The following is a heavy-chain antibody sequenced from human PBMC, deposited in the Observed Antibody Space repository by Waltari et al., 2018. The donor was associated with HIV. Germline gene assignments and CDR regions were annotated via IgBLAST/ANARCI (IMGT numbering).Heavy chain of an antibody. CDR2: ISYTGST. V-gene: IGHV4-59*01. J-gene: IGHJ2*01. CDR3: ARDPILTGHQQFWYFDL. CDR1: GDSISSFC. D-gene: IGHD3-9*01. Sequence: QVQLQESGPGLVKPSETLSLTCSVSGDSISSFCWNWIRQSPGKGLEWIGYISYTGSTNYRPSLMIRVTISADTSKNQISLRLTSVTAADTAVYYCARDPILTGHQQFWYFDLWGRGTLVTVSS.